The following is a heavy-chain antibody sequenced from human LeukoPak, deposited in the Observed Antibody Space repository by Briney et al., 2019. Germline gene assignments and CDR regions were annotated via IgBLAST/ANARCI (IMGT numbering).Heavy chain of an antibody. CDR3: ARENTQWELLPTEIDY. D-gene: IGHD1-26*01. CDR2: ISSSSSYI. Sequence: GGSLRLSCAASGFTFSSYSMNWVRQAPGKGLEWVSSISSSSSYIYYADSVKGRFTISRDNAKNSLYLQMNSLRAEDTAVYYCARENTQWELLPTEIDYWGQGTLVTVFS. J-gene: IGHJ4*02. V-gene: IGHV3-21*01. CDR1: GFTFSSYS.